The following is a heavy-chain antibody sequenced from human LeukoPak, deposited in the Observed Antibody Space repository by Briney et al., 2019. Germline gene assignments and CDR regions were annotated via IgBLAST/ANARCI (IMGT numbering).Heavy chain of an antibody. Sequence: ASVKVSCKASGYVFTTYGFSWVRQAPGQGLEWMGWINPNSGGTNYAQKFQGRVTMTRDTSISTAYMELSRLRSDDTAVYYCARDPSGSYWFDPWGQGTLVTVSS. D-gene: IGHD1-26*01. CDR3: ARDPSGSYWFDP. CDR1: GYVFTTYG. CDR2: INPNSGGT. V-gene: IGHV1-2*02. J-gene: IGHJ5*02.